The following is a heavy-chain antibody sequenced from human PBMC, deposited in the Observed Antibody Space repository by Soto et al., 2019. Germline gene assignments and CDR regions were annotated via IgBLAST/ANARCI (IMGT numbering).Heavy chain of an antibody. CDR3: ARDKVHRSSGYYGYYYYYGMDV. CDR1: GYTFTSYY. Sequence: ASVKVSCKASGYTFTSYYMHWVRQAPGQGLEWMGIINPSGGSTSYAQKFQGRVTMTRDTSTSTVYMELSSLRSEDTAVYYCARDKVHRSSGYYGYYYYYGMDVWGQGTTVTVSS. J-gene: IGHJ6*02. V-gene: IGHV1-46*01. D-gene: IGHD3-22*01. CDR2: INPSGGST.